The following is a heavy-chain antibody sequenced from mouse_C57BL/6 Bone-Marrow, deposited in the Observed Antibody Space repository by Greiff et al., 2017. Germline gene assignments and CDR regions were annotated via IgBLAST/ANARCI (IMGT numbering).Heavy chain of an antibody. J-gene: IGHJ1*03. D-gene: IGHD2-3*01. CDR3: TGWLLPYWYFDV. CDR1: GYTFTDYE. CDR2: IDPETGGT. Sequence: QVQLQQSGAELVRPGASVTLSCKASGYTFTDYEMHWVKQTPVHGLEWIGAIDPETGGTAYNQKFKGKAILTADKSSSTAYMELRSLTSADSAVYYCTGWLLPYWYFDVWGTGTTVTVSS. V-gene: IGHV1-15*01.